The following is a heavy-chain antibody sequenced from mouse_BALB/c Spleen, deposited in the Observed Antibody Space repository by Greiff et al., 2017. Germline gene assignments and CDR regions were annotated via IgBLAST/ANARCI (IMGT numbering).Heavy chain of an antibody. V-gene: IGHV2-2*02. CDR2: LWSGGST. D-gene: IGHD2-12*01. Sequence: QVQLQQSGPGLVQPSQSLSITCTVSGFSLTSYGVHWVRQSPGKGLEWLGVLWSGGSTDYNAAFISRLSISKDNSKSQVFFKMNSLQANDTAIYYCARLRRGDYYAMDYWGQGTSVTVSS. J-gene: IGHJ4*01. CDR1: GFSLTSYG. CDR3: ARLRRGDYYAMDY.